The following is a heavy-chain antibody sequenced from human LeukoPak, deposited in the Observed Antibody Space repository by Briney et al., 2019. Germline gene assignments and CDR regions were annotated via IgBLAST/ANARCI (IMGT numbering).Heavy chain of an antibody. Sequence: GRSLRLFCAASGFTCSSYAMHWVRQAPGKGLEWVAVISYDGSNKYYADSVKGRFTISRDNSKNTLYLQMNSLRAEDTAVYYCARDYYDSSGYYSSPKDYWGQGTLVTVSS. V-gene: IGHV3-30-3*01. CDR1: GFTCSSYA. J-gene: IGHJ4*02. D-gene: IGHD3-22*01. CDR2: ISYDGSNK. CDR3: ARDYYDSSGYYSSPKDY.